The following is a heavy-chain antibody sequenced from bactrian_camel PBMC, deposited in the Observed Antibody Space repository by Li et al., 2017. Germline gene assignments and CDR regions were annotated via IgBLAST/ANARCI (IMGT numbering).Heavy chain of an antibody. CDR2: IYTGSGNT. Sequence: HVQLVESGGGSVQAGGSLRLSCVHSGNTYNRNCMAWFRQAPGKEREGVARIYTGSGNTYYADSVKGRFTISQDNAKSTVYLRMDSLRPEDTAVYICAARGKGDRVRVALAWDQCGRGMYGYRFWGQGTQVTVS. J-gene: IGHJ4*01. CDR3: AARGKGDRVRVALAWDQCGRGMYGYRF. CDR1: GNTYNRNC. D-gene: IGHD3*01. V-gene: IGHV3S54*01.